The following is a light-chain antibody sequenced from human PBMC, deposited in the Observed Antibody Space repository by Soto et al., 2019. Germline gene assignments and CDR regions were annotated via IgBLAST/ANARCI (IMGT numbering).Light chain of an antibody. Sequence: QSVLTQPPSASGTAGQRVTMSCSGSSSNIGSNYVYWYQQLPGTAPKLLIYRDNQRPSGVPDRFSGSKSGTSASLAISGLRSEDEADYYCAAWDDSLSGSFVFGTGTKVTVL. V-gene: IGLV1-47*01. CDR2: RDN. CDR1: SSNIGSNY. J-gene: IGLJ1*01. CDR3: AAWDDSLSGSFV.